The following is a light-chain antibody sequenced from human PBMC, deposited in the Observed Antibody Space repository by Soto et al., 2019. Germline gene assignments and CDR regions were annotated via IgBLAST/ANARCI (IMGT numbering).Light chain of an antibody. CDR3: QQYGSSPRT. J-gene: IGKJ1*01. CDR2: GAS. V-gene: IGKV3-20*01. Sequence: DIVLTQSPGTLSLSPGERATLSCRASQSISSSYLAWYQQKPGQAPRLLIYGASSRATGIPDRFSGGGSGTDSTLTISRLEPEDFAVYYCQQYGSSPRTFGQGTKVDIK. CDR1: QSISSSY.